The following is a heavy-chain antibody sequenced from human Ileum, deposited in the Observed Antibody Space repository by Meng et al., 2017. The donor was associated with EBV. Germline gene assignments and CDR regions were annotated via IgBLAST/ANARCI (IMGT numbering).Heavy chain of an antibody. CDR2: IFHIGST. Sequence: VQLPESGPRLVKPSGTLSLTCAVSGGSVISNNWWSWVRQPPGKGLEWIGEIFHIGSTNNSPSLKSRVTISVDNSKNQFSLSLTSVTAADTAIYYCAKVSLTGTFYDHWGQGILVTVSS. J-gene: IGHJ4*02. CDR1: GGSVISNNW. V-gene: IGHV4-4*02. CDR3: AKVSLTGTFYDH. D-gene: IGHD3-9*01.